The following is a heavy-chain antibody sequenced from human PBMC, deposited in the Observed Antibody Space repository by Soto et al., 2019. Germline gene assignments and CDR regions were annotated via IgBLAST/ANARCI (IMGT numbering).Heavy chain of an antibody. Sequence: SETLSLTCAVYGGSFSGYYWSWIRQPPGKGLEWIGEINHSGSTNYNPSLKSRVTISVDTSKNQFSLKLSSVTAADTAVYYCARDAYSSSGFFDYWGQGTLVTVSS. D-gene: IGHD6-6*01. CDR1: GGSFSGYY. CDR3: ARDAYSSSGFFDY. CDR2: INHSGST. J-gene: IGHJ4*02. V-gene: IGHV4-34*01.